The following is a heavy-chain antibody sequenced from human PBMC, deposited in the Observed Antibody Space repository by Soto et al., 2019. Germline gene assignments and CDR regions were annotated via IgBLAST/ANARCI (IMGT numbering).Heavy chain of an antibody. CDR3: AAGLPGIAASFAI. D-gene: IGHD6-13*01. CDR1: GYTFTIYA. Sequence: QVQLVQSGAEVKKPGASVKVSCKASGYTFTIYAMHWVRQAPGQRLEWMGWINAGNGNTKYSQKFQGRVTITRDTSASTAYMELSSLRSEDTAVYYCAAGLPGIAASFAIWGQGTMVTVSS. CDR2: INAGNGNT. V-gene: IGHV1-3*01. J-gene: IGHJ3*02.